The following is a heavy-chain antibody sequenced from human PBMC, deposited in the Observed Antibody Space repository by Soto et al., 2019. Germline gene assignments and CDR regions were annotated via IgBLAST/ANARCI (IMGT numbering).Heavy chain of an antibody. CDR1: GFTFSDYY. CDR3: ERDRGRAIFGVVTYYFDY. V-gene: IGHV3-11*01. J-gene: IGHJ4*02. D-gene: IGHD3-3*01. Sequence: QVQLVESGGGLVKPGGSLRLSCAASGFTFSDYYMSWIRQAPGKGLEWVSYISSSGSTIYYADSGKGRFTISRDNAKNARYRHINSLRAEDTAVYYCERDRGRAIFGVVTYYFDYWGQGTLVTVSS. CDR2: ISSSGSTI.